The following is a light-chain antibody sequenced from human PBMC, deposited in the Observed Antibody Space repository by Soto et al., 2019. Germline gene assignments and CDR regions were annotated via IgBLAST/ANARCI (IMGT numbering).Light chain of an antibody. J-gene: IGKJ3*01. CDR2: GAS. Sequence: EIVLTQSPGTLSLSPGERATLSCRASQRISSSFLAWFQQKPGQAPRLLMYGASSRATGIPDRFSGSGSGKDFTLTVSRLEPEDFTVYFCKHYGNSREFNFGTGTKVDFK. V-gene: IGKV3-20*01. CDR3: KHYGNSREFN. CDR1: QRISSSF.